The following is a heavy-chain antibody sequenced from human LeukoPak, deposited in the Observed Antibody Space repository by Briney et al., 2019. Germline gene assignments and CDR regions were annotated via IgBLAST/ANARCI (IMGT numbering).Heavy chain of an antibody. CDR2: INPNNSNT. CDR3: VITGYSNGREYF. J-gene: IGHJ4*02. CDR1: GYSLTSYR. Sequence: GESLRISCKVSGYSLTSYRISWARQTPGKGLEWMGIINPNNSNTRCSPSFKGQATISGDRSISTPYLRWSSLDASYTAMYYWVITGYSNGREYFWGQGTLVTVSS. V-gene: IGHV5-51*01. D-gene: IGHD1-26*01.